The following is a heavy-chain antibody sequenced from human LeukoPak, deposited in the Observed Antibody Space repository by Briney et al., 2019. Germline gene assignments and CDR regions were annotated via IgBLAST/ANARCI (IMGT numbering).Heavy chain of an antibody. J-gene: IGHJ5*01. D-gene: IGHD3-10*01. CDR1: GFTFSSYW. Sequence: GGSLRLSCAASGFTFSSYWMHWVRQTPGKGLMWVARIKSDGTTIYADSVQGRFTISRDNAKNTVYLQMNSLRVDDTAIYYCTRAITYFYGSVTYDWFDSWGQGTRVTVSS. CDR2: IKSDGTT. V-gene: IGHV3-74*01. CDR3: TRAITYFYGSVTYDWFDS.